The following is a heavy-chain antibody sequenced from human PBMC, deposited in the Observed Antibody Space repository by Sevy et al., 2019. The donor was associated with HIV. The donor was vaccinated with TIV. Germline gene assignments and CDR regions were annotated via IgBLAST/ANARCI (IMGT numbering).Heavy chain of an antibody. Sequence: GGSLRLSSAASGFTFSSYAMHWVRQAPGKGLEWVAVISYDGSNKYYADSVKGRFTISRDNSKNTLYLQMNSLRAEDTAVYYCARAEDTAMEIDYWGQGTLVTVSS. CDR2: ISYDGSNK. CDR1: GFTFSSYA. V-gene: IGHV3-30-3*01. J-gene: IGHJ4*02. CDR3: ARAEDTAMEIDY. D-gene: IGHD5-18*01.